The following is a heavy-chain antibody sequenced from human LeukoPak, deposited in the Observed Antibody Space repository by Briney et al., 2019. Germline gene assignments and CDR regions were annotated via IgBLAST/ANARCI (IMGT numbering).Heavy chain of an antibody. V-gene: IGHV4-34*01. D-gene: IGHD4-17*01. Sequence: SETLSLTCAVYGGSFSGYYWSWIRQPPGKGLEWIGEINHSGSTNYNPSLKSRVTISVDTSKNQFSLKLSSVTAADTAVYYCARGDTVTTSSDYWGQGTLVTVSS. CDR2: INHSGST. J-gene: IGHJ4*02. CDR1: GGSFSGYY. CDR3: ARGDTVTTSSDY.